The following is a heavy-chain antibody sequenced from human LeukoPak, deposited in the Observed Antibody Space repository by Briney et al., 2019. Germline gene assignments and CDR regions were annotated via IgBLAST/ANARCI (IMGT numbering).Heavy chain of an antibody. CDR2: IYYSGST. J-gene: IGHJ5*02. D-gene: IGHD3-16*01. CDR3: ARGLGEFRVTNWFDP. Sequence: SETLSLTCTVSGGSISSCYWGWIRQPPGKGLEWIGSIYYSGSTYYNPSLKSRVTISVDTSKNQFSLKLSSVTAADTAVYYCARGLGEFRVTNWFDPWGQGTLVTVSS. CDR1: GGSISSCY. V-gene: IGHV4-39*01.